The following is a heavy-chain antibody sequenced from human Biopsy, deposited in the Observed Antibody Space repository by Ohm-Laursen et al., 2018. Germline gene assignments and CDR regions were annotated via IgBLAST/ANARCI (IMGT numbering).Heavy chain of an antibody. CDR1: GGSISSYY. Sequence: GTLSLTCNVSGGSISSYYWSWIRQSPGKGLAWIGFIFYSGSTYYNPSFKSRTTISVYSSKNQFSLRLLSVTAADTAVYSCARGGNGYNYVTPGTWFDPWGRGTPVTVSS. CDR3: ARGGNGYNYVTPGTWFDP. D-gene: IGHD5-24*01. J-gene: IGHJ5*02. CDR2: IFYSGST. V-gene: IGHV4-59*01.